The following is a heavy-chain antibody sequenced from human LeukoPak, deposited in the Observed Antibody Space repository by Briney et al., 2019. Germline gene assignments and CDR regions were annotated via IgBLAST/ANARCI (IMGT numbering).Heavy chain of an antibody. V-gene: IGHV1-18*01. CDR3: ARGPTDNWNVDNWFDP. Sequence: RASVKVSCKASGYTFTSYGISWVRQAPGQGLEWMGWISAYNGNTNYAQRLQGRVTMTTDTSTSTAYMELRSLRSEDTAVYYCARGPTDNWNVDNWFDPWGQGTLVTVSS. J-gene: IGHJ5*02. D-gene: IGHD1-1*01. CDR2: ISAYNGNT. CDR1: GYTFTSYG.